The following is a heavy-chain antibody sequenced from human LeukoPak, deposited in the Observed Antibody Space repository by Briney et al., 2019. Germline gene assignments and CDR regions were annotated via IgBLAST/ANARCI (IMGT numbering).Heavy chain of an antibody. D-gene: IGHD5-18*01. J-gene: IGHJ4*02. CDR3: ARDGLYNYGYSYFDY. CDR1: GGSISSYH. Sequence: SETLSLTCTVSGGSISSYHWSWIRQPAGKGLEWIGRVHSSGTTNYNPSLKSRVTMSMDTSENQLSLKLSSVTAADTAVYYCARDGLYNYGYSYFDYWGQGTLVTVSS. V-gene: IGHV4-4*07. CDR2: VHSSGTT.